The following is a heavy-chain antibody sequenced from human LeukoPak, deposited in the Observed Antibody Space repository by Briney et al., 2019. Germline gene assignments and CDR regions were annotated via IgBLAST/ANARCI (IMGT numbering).Heavy chain of an antibody. V-gene: IGHV3-30*02. D-gene: IGHD3-3*01. J-gene: IGHJ4*02. CDR3: AKDLRSLEWLHVYFDY. Sequence: TGGSPRLSCAASGFTFSSYGMHWVRQAPGKGLEWVAFIRYDGDNKYYADSVKGRFTISRDNSKNTLYLQMKSLRAEDTAVYYCAKDLRSLEWLHVYFDYWGQGTLVTVSS. CDR2: IRYDGDNK. CDR1: GFTFSSYG.